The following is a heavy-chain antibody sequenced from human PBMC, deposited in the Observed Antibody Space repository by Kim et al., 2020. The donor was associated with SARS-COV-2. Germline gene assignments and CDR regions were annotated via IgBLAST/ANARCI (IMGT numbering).Heavy chain of an antibody. V-gene: IGHV3-9*01. J-gene: IGHJ6*02. D-gene: IGHD3-10*01. Sequence: GGSLRLSCAASGFTFGDYAFHWVRQAPGKGLEWVSGISWNSGNMGYADAVKGRFTISRDNAKNSLYLQMNSLRAEDTALYYCAKNTGPHYGSGGMDVWGQGTTVTVSS. CDR2: ISWNSGNM. CDR1: GFTFGDYA. CDR3: AKNTGPHYGSGGMDV.